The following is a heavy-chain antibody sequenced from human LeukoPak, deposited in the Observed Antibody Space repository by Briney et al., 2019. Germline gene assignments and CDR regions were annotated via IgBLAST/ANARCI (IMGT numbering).Heavy chain of an antibody. Sequence: NPSETLSLTCAVYGGSFSGYYWSWIRQPPGKGLEWIGEINHSGSTNYNPSLKSRVTISVDTSKNQFSLKLSSVTAADTAVYYCARPFDNYYDSSGYYRHEYYFDYWGQGTLVTVSS. J-gene: IGHJ4*02. CDR2: INHSGST. D-gene: IGHD3-22*01. V-gene: IGHV4-34*01. CDR1: GGSFSGYY. CDR3: ARPFDNYYDSSGYYRHEYYFDY.